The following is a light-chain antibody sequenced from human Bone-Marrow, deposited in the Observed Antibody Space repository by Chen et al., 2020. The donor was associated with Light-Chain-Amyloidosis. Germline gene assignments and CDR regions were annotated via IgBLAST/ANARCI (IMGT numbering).Light chain of an antibody. Sequence: SYVLTQPSSVSVAPGQTATIACGGNNIGSTSVHWYKQPPGQAPLLVVYDDSERPSGIPERLSGSNSGNTATLTISRVEAGDEADYYCQVWDRSSDRPVFGGGTKLTVL. CDR1: NIGSTS. CDR2: DDS. V-gene: IGLV3-21*02. J-gene: IGLJ3*02. CDR3: QVWDRSSDRPV.